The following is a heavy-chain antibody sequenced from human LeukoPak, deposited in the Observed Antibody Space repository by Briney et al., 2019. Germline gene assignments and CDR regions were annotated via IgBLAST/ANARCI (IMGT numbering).Heavy chain of an antibody. Sequence: GGSLRLSCAASGFTFSSYSMNWVRQAPGKGLEWVSSISSSSSYIYYADSVKGRFTISRDNAKNSLYLQMNSLRAEDTAVYYCARDAAETNYDFWGGPQAFDYWGQGTLVTVSS. D-gene: IGHD3-3*01. CDR3: ARDAAETNYDFWGGPQAFDY. J-gene: IGHJ4*02. V-gene: IGHV3-21*01. CDR2: ISSSSSYI. CDR1: GFTFSSYS.